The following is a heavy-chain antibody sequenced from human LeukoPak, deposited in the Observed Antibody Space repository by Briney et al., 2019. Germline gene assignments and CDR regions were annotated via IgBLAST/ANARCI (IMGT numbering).Heavy chain of an antibody. CDR2: LNHSGST. D-gene: IGHD3-3*01. CDR3: AREKAGYDFWSGYSPDWFDP. J-gene: IGHJ5*02. Sequence: SETLSLTCAVYGGSFSGYYWSWIRQPPGKVLEWIGELNHSGSTNYNPSLKSRVTISVDTSKNQFSLKLSSVTAADTAVYYCAREKAGYDFWSGYSPDWFDPWGQGTLVTVSS. V-gene: IGHV4-34*01. CDR1: GGSFSGYY.